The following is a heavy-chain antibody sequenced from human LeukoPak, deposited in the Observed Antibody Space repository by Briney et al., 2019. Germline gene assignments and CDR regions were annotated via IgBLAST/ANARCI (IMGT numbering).Heavy chain of an antibody. J-gene: IGHJ4*02. D-gene: IGHD3-10*01. V-gene: IGHV3-53*01. CDR1: GFTVSSNY. Sequence: GGSLRLSCAASGFTVSSNYMTWVRQAPGQGLEWVSVIYSDGTTYYADSVKGRFTISRDNSKNTLYLQMNSLRAEDTAVYYCARAYGSGSYYIVWGQGTLVTVSS. CDR2: IYSDGTT. CDR3: ARAYGSGSYYIV.